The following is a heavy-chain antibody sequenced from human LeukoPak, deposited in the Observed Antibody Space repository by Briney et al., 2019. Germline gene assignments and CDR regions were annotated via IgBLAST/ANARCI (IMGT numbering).Heavy chain of an antibody. Sequence: GGSLRLSCAASGFTVSSNYMSWVRQAPGKGLEWVSVIYSGGSTYYADSVKGRFTISRDNSKNTLYLQMNSLRAGDTAVYYCARDYYDSSGYYGYFDYWGQGTLVTVSS. CDR2: IYSGGST. CDR1: GFTVSSNY. CDR3: ARDYYDSSGYYGYFDY. V-gene: IGHV3-66*01. D-gene: IGHD3-22*01. J-gene: IGHJ4*02.